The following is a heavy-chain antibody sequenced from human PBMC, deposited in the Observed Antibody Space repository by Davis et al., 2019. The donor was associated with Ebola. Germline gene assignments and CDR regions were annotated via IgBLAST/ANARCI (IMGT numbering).Heavy chain of an antibody. CDR3: ARRVRSSSDLDS. Sequence: SETLFLTCDISGGSIDNGYWWGWVRQSPGKGLEWITEMNDRGSTNNNPSLKSRVTISFDTSKNRIFLTLTSVTVADTAMYYCARRVRSSSDLDSWGQGTLVTV. CDR2: MNDRGST. J-gene: IGHJ4*02. V-gene: IGHV4-4*02. D-gene: IGHD3-3*01. CDR1: GGSIDNGYW.